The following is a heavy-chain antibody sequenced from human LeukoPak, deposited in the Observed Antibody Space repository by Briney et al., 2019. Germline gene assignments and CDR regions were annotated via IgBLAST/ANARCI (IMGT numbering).Heavy chain of an antibody. Sequence: PGGSLRLSCAASGFTFSSYAMHWVRQAPGEGLEWVPVIWFDGSQNYYADSVKGRFTISRDNSRNTLYLQMNSLRAEDTAVYYCARVRGYGYNAYDQRDAFDVWGQGTQVTVSS. CDR3: ARVRGYGYNAYDQRDAFDV. CDR2: IWFDGSQN. J-gene: IGHJ3*01. D-gene: IGHD5-12*01. V-gene: IGHV3-33*01. CDR1: GFTFSSYA.